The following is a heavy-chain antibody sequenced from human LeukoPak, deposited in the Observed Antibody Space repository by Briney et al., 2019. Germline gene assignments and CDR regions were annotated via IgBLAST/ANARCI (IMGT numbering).Heavy chain of an antibody. D-gene: IGHD3-10*01. CDR2: IYHSGST. V-gene: IGHV4-38-2*02. J-gene: IGHJ4*02. CDR3: ARDLYGSGSYSFFDY. CDR1: GYSISSGYY. Sequence: SSETLSLTCTVSGYSISSGYYWGWIRQPPGKGLEWIGSIYHSGSTYYNPSLKSRVTISVDTSKNQFSLKLSSVTAADTAVYYCARDLYGSGSYSFFDYWGQGTLVTVSS.